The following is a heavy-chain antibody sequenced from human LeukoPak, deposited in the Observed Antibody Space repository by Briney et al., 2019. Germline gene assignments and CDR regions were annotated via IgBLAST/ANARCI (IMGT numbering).Heavy chain of an antibody. V-gene: IGHV3-48*03. CDR2: ISSSGSTI. CDR3: ARGPFGGSYDY. Sequence: GGSLRLSCAASGFTFSSYEMNWVRQAPGKGLEWVSYISSSGSTIYYADSVKGRFTISRDNAKNSLYLQMNSLRAEDTAVYYCARGPFGGSYDYWGQGTLVTVSS. J-gene: IGHJ4*02. CDR1: GFTFSSYE. D-gene: IGHD1-26*01.